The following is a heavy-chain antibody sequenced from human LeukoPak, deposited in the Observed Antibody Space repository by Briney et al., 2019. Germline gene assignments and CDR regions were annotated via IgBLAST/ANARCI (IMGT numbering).Heavy chain of an antibody. D-gene: IGHD6-13*01. CDR3: ARGENSSSWYFRGYYYYYYGMDV. CDR2: INPSGGST. Sequence: ASVKVSCKASGYTFTSYYMHWVRQAPGQGLEWMGIINPSGGSTSYAQKFQGRVTMTRDTSTSTAYMELSSLRSEDTAVYYCARGENSSSWYFRGYYYYYYGMDVWGQGTTVTVSS. CDR1: GYTFTSYY. J-gene: IGHJ6*02. V-gene: IGHV1-46*01.